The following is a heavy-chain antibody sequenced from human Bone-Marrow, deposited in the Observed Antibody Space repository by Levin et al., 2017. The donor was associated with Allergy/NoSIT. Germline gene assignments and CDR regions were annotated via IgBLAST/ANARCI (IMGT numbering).Heavy chain of an antibody. CDR3: ARGGHCSGGSCSPGYYYYMDV. CDR1: GGSISSDDYS. V-gene: IGHV4-30-4*01. Sequence: SQTLSLTCTVSGGSISSDDYSCSWIRQPPGKGLEWIGYIFYSGSTYYTPSLRSRVNISVDTSKNQFSLKLSSVTAADTAVYYCARGGHCSGGSCSPGYYYYMDVWGKGTTVTVSS. J-gene: IGHJ6*03. D-gene: IGHD2-15*01. CDR2: IFYSGST.